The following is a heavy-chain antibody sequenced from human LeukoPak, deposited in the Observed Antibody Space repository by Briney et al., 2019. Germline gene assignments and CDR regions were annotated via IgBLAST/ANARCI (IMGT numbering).Heavy chain of an antibody. CDR2: VHHSDSTY. CDR3: ARQVLLSFDK. V-gene: IGHV4-38-2*01. CDR1: DYSISTDYY. Sequence: SETLSLTCGVSDYSISTDYYWGWLRQPPGKGLEWIGNVHHSDSTYYYNPSLKSRVTISVDTSKNQFSLKLSSVTAADTAVYYCARQVLLSFDKWGQGAPVTVSS. J-gene: IGHJ4*02. D-gene: IGHD3-10*01.